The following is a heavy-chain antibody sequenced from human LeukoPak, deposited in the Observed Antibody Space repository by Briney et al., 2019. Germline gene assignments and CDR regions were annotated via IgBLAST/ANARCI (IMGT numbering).Heavy chain of an antibody. D-gene: IGHD3-16*01. CDR3: AGGERYLPSMPY. V-gene: IGHV3-48*03. Sequence: AGGSLRFSCADSGFTFSSYELNWVGQAPGKGLEWVSYISSGSTSIYYADSVKGRFTISRDNAKNALYLQMNSLRAEDTAVYYCAGGERYLPSMPYWGQGSLVSVSS. CDR2: ISSGSTSI. J-gene: IGHJ4*02. CDR1: GFTFSSYE.